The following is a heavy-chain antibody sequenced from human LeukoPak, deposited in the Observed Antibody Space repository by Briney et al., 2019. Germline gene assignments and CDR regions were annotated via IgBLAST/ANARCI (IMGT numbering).Heavy chain of an antibody. Sequence: SETLSLTCAVYGGSFSGYYWSWIRQPPGKGLEWIGEINHSGSTNYNPSLKSRVTISVDTSKNQFSLKLSSVTAADTAVYYCARDGRRYYYDSSGYPGMPYYFDYWGQGTLVTASS. J-gene: IGHJ4*02. D-gene: IGHD3-22*01. CDR1: GGSFSGYY. CDR3: ARDGRRYYYDSSGYPGMPYYFDY. V-gene: IGHV4-34*01. CDR2: INHSGST.